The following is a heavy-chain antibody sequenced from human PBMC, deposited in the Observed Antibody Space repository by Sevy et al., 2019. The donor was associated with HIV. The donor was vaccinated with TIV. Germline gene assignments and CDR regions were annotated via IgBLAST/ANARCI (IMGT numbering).Heavy chain of an antibody. J-gene: IGHJ4*02. CDR3: ARDRQCCSGGTCYRTGYFDY. CDR2: ISDDGSNK. CDR1: GFTFSSYA. V-gene: IGHV3-30-3*01. Sequence: GGSLRLSCAASGFTFSSYAMHWVRQAPGEGLEWVAVISDDGSNKYYADSVKGRFTISRDNSKNTLYLQMSSLRAEDTAMFYCARDRQCCSGGTCYRTGYFDYWGQGTLVTVSS. D-gene: IGHD2-15*01.